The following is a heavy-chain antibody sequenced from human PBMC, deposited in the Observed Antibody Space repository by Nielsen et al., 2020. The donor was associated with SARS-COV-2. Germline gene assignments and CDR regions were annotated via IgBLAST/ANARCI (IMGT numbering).Heavy chain of an antibody. D-gene: IGHD3-3*02. J-gene: IGHJ4*02. CDR2: IYYSGTT. CDR1: GDSMRSSDYY. V-gene: IGHV4-39*01. Sequence: SETLSLTCTVSGDSMRSSDYYWALIRQPPGKGLEWIGSIYYSGTTYYNSSLKRRVSMSVDTPNNQFSLRLSSVTAADTAVYYCARLNRRILEPLALASLRFDSWGPGRLVTVSS. CDR3: ARLNRRILEPLALASLRFDS.